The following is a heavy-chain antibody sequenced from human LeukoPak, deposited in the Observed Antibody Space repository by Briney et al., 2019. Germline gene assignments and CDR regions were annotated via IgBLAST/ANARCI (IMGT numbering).Heavy chain of an antibody. CDR3: ARDAPAYCGGDCSSPIDY. CDR2: INPSGGST. Sequence: ASVKVSCKASGYTFTSYYMHWVRQAPGQGLEWMGIINPSGGSTSYAQKFQGRVTMTRDMSTSTVYMELSSLRSDDTAVYYCARDAPAYCGGDCSSPIDYWGQGTLVTVSS. D-gene: IGHD2-21*02. CDR1: GYTFTSYY. J-gene: IGHJ4*02. V-gene: IGHV1-46*01.